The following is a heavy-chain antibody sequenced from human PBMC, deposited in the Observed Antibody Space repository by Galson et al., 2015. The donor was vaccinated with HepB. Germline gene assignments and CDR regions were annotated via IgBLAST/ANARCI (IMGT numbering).Heavy chain of an antibody. J-gene: IGHJ4*02. CDR2: IKQDGSEK. D-gene: IGHD3-10*01. CDR1: GFTFSSYW. Sequence: SLRLSCAASGFTFSSYWMSWVRQAPGKGLEWVANIKQDGSEKYYVDSVKGRFTISRDNAKNSLYLQMNSLRSDDTAVYYCARGGGVYYYGSGSSWDYWGQGTLVTVSS. V-gene: IGHV3-7*03. CDR3: ARGGGVYYYGSGSSWDY.